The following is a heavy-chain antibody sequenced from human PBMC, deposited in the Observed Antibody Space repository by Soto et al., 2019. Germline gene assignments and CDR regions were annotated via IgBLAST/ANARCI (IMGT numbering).Heavy chain of an antibody. V-gene: IGHV3-23*01. D-gene: IGHD3-22*01. CDR1: GITFRSRA. Sequence: EEQLLESGADLVQPGGSLRLSCVASGITFRSRAMSWVRQAPGERLEWVAVISGHAGSTYYADSVKGRFAISRDNSKNTLSLQMNSLRAEDTAVYYCAKDASITDDSSGSRAFDSWGQGTMVSVSS. CDR2: ISGHAGST. CDR3: AKDASITDDSSGSRAFDS. J-gene: IGHJ3*02.